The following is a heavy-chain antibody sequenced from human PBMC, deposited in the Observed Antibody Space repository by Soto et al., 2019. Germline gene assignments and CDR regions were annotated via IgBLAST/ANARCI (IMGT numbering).Heavy chain of an antibody. D-gene: IGHD6-13*01. CDR1: GFTFRDYD. J-gene: IGHJ6*03. CDR3: ARVLLEPSQQLLFDYYYYYMDV. Sequence: PGGSLRLSCAASGFTFRDYDMSWIRQAPGKGLEWVSCISSSGTGTYYADSVKGRFTISRDNSKNTLYLQMNSLRAEDTAVYYCARVLLEPSQQLLFDYYYYYMDVWGKGTTVTVSS. CDR2: ISSSGTGT. V-gene: IGHV3-11*04.